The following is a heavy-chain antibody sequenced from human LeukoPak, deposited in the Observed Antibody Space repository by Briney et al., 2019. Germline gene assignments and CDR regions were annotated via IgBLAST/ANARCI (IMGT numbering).Heavy chain of an antibody. J-gene: IGHJ4*02. CDR3: ARGYGYDFWSGPEPFDY. Sequence: GGSLRLSCAASGFTFSSYGMHWVRQAPGKGLEWVAVISYDGSNKYYADSVKGRFTISRDNSKNTLYVQMNSLRAEDTAVYYCARGYGYDFWSGPEPFDYWGQGTLVTVSS. CDR2: ISYDGSNK. D-gene: IGHD3-3*01. CDR1: GFTFSSYG. V-gene: IGHV3-30*03.